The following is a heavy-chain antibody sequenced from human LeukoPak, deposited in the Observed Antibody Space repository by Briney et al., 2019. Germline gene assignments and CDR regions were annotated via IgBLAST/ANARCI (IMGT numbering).Heavy chain of an antibody. CDR3: ATDRGWRTSGYYLYYFEY. D-gene: IGHD3-3*01. Sequence: ETLSLTCTVSGGSISSYYWSWIRQPPGKGLEWVASIKHDGSEKYYVDSVRGRFTISRDNTMNSLYLQMSSLRAEDTAVYYCATDRGWRTSGYYLYYFEYWGQGTLVAYSS. CDR1: GGSISSYY. V-gene: IGHV3-7*01. J-gene: IGHJ4*02. CDR2: IKHDGSEK.